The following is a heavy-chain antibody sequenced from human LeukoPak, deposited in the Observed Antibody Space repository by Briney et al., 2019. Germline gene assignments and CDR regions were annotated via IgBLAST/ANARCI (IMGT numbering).Heavy chain of an antibody. D-gene: IGHD2-2*01. CDR3: ARDGVPAADYFNWFDP. CDR1: GFTFSSYS. CDR2: ISSSSSYI. J-gene: IGHJ5*02. V-gene: IGHV3-21*01. Sequence: GSLRLSCAASGFTFSSYSMNWVRQAPGEGLEWVSSISSSSSYIYYADSVKGRFTISRDNAKNSLYLQMNSLRAEDTAVYYCARDGVPAADYFNWFDPWGQGTLVTVSS.